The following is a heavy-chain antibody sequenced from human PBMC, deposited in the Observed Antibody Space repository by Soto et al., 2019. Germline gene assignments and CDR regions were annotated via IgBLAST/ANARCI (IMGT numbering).Heavy chain of an antibody. CDR1: GYTFTRDQ. D-gene: IGHD3-10*01. J-gene: IGHJ5*02. CDR2: IDPSGGKT. CDR3: GRVMRSLLSITALDT. Sequence: ASVKVSCKASGYTFTRDQIHWVRQAPGQGREWMGMIDPSGGKTNYAQKFQGRVTMTRDTSTSTVYMALSSLRSEDTAIYFCGRVMRSLLSITALDTWGQGTLVTVSS. V-gene: IGHV1-46*01.